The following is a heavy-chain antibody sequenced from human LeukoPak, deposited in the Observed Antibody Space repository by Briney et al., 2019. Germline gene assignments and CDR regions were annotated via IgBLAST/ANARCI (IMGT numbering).Heavy chain of an antibody. V-gene: IGHV3-23*01. J-gene: IGHJ4*02. Sequence: GGSLRLSCVASGFTFTTYAMIWVRQAPGKGLEWVSSISNTGGNTYYADSVKGRFSISRDNSKNTVYLQMSGLRAEDTAVYYCAKDGGYWGQGTLVTVSP. D-gene: IGHD3-3*01. CDR3: AKDGGY. CDR1: GFTFTTYA. CDR2: ISNTGGNT.